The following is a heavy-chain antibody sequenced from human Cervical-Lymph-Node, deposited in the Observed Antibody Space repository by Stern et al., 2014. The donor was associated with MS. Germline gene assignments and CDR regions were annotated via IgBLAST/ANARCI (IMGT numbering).Heavy chain of an antibody. CDR3: ARGELKEGLVRGMDV. V-gene: IGHV1-69*01. CDR2: IIPIFGTA. Sequence: VQLVESGAEVKKPGSSVKVSCKASGGTFSSYAIRWVRQAPGPGLGWMGGIIPIFGTANYAQKFQGRVTITADESTSTAYMELSSLRSEDTAVYYCARGELKEGLVRGMDVWGQGTTVTVSS. CDR1: GGTFSSYA. J-gene: IGHJ6*02. D-gene: IGHD1-26*01.